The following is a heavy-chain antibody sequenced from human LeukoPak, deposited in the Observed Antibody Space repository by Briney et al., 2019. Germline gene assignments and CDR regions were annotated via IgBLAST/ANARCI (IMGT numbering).Heavy chain of an antibody. V-gene: IGHV3-30*18. D-gene: IGHD4-17*01. CDR3: VKEGGDDYGDYGDLWYYY. Sequence: GRSLRLSCAASGFTFSSYGMHWVRQAPGKGLEWVAVISYDGSNKYYADSVKGRFTISRDNSKNTLYLQMNSLRAEDTAVYYCVKEGGDDYGDYGDLWYYYWGQGTLVTVSS. CDR1: GFTFSSYG. CDR2: ISYDGSNK. J-gene: IGHJ4*02.